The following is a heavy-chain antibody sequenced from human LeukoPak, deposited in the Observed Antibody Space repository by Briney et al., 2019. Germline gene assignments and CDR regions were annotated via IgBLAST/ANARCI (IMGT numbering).Heavy chain of an antibody. CDR3: ARGLGATRLSSY. CDR2: MNPNSDNT. D-gene: IGHD1-26*01. V-gene: IGHV1-8*01. J-gene: IGHJ4*02. CDR1: GYTFTSYD. Sequence: ASVKVSCKASGYTFTSYDINWVRQATGQGLEWMGWMNPNSDNTGSAQKFQGRVTMTRDTAISTAYMELSSLRSEDTAVYYCARGLGATRLSSYWGQGTLVTVSS.